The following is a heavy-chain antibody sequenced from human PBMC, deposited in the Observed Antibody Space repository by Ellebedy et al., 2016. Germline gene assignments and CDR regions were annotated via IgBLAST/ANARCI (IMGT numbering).Heavy chain of an antibody. V-gene: IGHV3-9*01. CDR1: GFTFDDYA. J-gene: IGHJ4*02. D-gene: IGHD5-24*01. CDR3: AKLLSGDGGERAIHDY. CDR2: ISWNSGSI. Sequence: GKSLKISXAASGFTFDDYAMHWVRQAPGKGLEWVSGISWNSGSIGYADSVKGRFTISRDNAKNSLYLQMNSLRAEDTALYYCAKLLSGDGGERAIHDYWGQGTLVTVSS.